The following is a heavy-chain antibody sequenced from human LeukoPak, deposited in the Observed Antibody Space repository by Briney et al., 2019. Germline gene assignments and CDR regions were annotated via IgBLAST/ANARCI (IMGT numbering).Heavy chain of an antibody. CDR3: VRGGGSPDF. D-gene: IGHD6-13*01. Sequence: GGSLRLSCAASRFIFSNYWMTWVRQAPGKGLQWVASIKQDGGETHYVDSVKGRFTVSRDNAKNSLYLRMNGLSAEDTAVYYCVRGGGSPDFWGQGTLVIVSS. J-gene: IGHJ4*02. CDR1: RFIFSNYW. V-gene: IGHV3-7*01. CDR2: IKQDGGET.